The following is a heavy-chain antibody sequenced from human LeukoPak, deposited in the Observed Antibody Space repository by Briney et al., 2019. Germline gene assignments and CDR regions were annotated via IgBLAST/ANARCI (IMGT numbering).Heavy chain of an antibody. CDR3: AVNRVDYGDYLPPAFDI. J-gene: IGHJ3*02. Sequence: PGASVKVSCKASGYTFTSYYMRWVRQAPGQGLEWMGIINPSGGNTNYAQKLQGRVTMTTDTSTSTAYMELGSLRSDDTAVYYCAVNRVDYGDYLPPAFDIWGQGTMVTVSS. CDR2: INPSGGNT. V-gene: IGHV1-46*01. CDR1: GYTFTSYY. D-gene: IGHD4-17*01.